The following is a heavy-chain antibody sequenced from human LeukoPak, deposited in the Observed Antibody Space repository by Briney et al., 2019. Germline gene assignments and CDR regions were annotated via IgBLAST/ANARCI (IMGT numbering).Heavy chain of an antibody. CDR2: ISSSSSTI. V-gene: IGHV3-48*01. Sequence: GGSLRLSCAASGFTFSSYSMNWVRQAPGKGLEWVSYISSSSSTIYYADSVKGRFTISRDNAKNSLYLQMNSLRAEDTAVYYCARDWADFWSGYYMGPTTFDYWGQGTPVTVSS. CDR1: GFTFSSYS. D-gene: IGHD3-3*01. CDR3: ARDWADFWSGYYMGPTTFDY. J-gene: IGHJ4*02.